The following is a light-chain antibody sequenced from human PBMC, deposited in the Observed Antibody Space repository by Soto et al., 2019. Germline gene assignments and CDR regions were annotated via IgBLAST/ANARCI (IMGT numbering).Light chain of an antibody. CDR2: DAS. Sequence: DIQLTQSPSTLSASVGDRVTVTCRASQRIDRYLAWYQQKPGKAPKLLVYDASTLEGGVPSSFSGSGSETEFILTISSLQPDDFAPYYCQQYKDGAWTFGQGTRVEI. CDR3: QQYKDGAWT. J-gene: IGKJ1*01. CDR1: QRIDRY. V-gene: IGKV1-5*01.